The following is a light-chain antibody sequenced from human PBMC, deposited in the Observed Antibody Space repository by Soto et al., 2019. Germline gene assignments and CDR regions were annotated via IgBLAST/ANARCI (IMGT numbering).Light chain of an antibody. V-gene: IGKV3-11*01. CDR1: QSVSRF. J-gene: IGKJ4*01. CDR2: DAS. Sequence: EIVLTQSPATLSLSPGERATLSCRASQSVSRFIAWYQQKHGQAPRLLIYDASNKATGIPPRFSGSGSGTDFTLTISRLEPEAFAVYYSQQPHNWPLTIGGETKVEI. CDR3: QQPHNWPLT.